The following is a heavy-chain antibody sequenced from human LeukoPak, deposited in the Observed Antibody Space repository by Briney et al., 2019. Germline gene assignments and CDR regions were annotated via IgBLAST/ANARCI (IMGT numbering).Heavy chain of an antibody. CDR3: ARDSMVRGVIIPTGYYGMDV. CDR1: GYTFTSYY. V-gene: IGHV1-46*01. Sequence: ASAKVSCKASGYTFTSYYMHWVRQAPGQGLEWMGIINPSGGSTSYAQKFQGRVTMTRDTSTSTVYMELSSLRSEDTAVYYCARDSMVRGVIIPTGYYGMDVWGKGTTVTVSS. D-gene: IGHD3-10*01. J-gene: IGHJ6*04. CDR2: INPSGGST.